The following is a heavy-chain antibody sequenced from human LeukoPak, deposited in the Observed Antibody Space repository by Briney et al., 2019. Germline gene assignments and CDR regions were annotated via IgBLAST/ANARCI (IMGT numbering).Heavy chain of an antibody. CDR1: GGSISSYY. Sequence: PSETLSLTCTVSGGSISSYYWSWIRQPPGKGLEWIGYIYYSGSPNYNPSLKSRVTISVDTSKNQFSLKLSSVTAADTAVYYCARPMVRGVLPHAFDIWGQGTMVTVSS. CDR2: IYYSGSP. V-gene: IGHV4-59*08. D-gene: IGHD3-10*01. J-gene: IGHJ3*02. CDR3: ARPMVRGVLPHAFDI.